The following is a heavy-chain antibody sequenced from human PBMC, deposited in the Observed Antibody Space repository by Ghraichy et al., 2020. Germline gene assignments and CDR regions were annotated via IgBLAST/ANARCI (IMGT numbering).Heavy chain of an antibody. D-gene: IGHD1-26*01. Sequence: GSLRLSCAASGFTFSSYAMNWVRQAPGKGLEWVSAVSSGGGSTYYADSVKGRFTISRDKSKNTLYLQMNSLRVEDTAVYYCAKAGIVGATGPNYFDYWGQGTLVTVSS. CDR1: GFTFSSYA. CDR3: AKAGIVGATGPNYFDY. CDR2: VSSGGGST. V-gene: IGHV3-23*01. J-gene: IGHJ4*02.